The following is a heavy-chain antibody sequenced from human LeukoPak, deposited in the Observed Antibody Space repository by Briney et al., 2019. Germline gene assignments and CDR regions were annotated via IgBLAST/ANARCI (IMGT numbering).Heavy chain of an antibody. D-gene: IGHD1-26*01. CDR1: GYSFNDYY. J-gene: IGHJ5*02. CDR2: INPNRGGT. Sequence: AASVKVSCKASGYSFNDYYIHWARQAPGQGLEWMGWINPNRGGTSYAQKFQGRVTMTRNTSISTAYMELSSLRSEDTALYYCARDIAGATKGGWFDTWGQGTPVTVSS. CDR3: ARDIAGATKGGWFDT. V-gene: IGHV1-2*02.